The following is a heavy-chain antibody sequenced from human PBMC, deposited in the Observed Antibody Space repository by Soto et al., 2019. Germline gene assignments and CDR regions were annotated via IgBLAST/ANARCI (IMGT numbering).Heavy chain of an antibody. CDR3: ARGSSGWSRIFDY. D-gene: IGHD6-19*01. V-gene: IGHV4-31*03. CDR2: IYYSGST. Sequence: PSETLSLTCTVSGGSISSGGYYWSWIRQHPGKGLEWIGYIYYSGSTYYNPSLKSRVTISVDTSKNQFSLKLSSVTAADTAVYYCARGSSGWSRIFDYWGQGTLVTVSS. CDR1: GGSISSGGYY. J-gene: IGHJ4*02.